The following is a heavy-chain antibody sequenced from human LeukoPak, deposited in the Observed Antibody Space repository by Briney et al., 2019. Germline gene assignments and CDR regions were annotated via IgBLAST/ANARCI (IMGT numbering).Heavy chain of an antibody. V-gene: IGHV4-39*01. CDR1: GGSISSSSYY. CDR2: IYYSGST. CDR3: ARHPGRDGYNFDY. Sequence: PSETLSLTCTVSGGSISSSSYYWGWIRQPPGKGLEWIGSIYYSGSTYYNPSLKSRVTISVDTSKNQFSLKLSSVTAADTAVYYCARHPGRDGYNFDYWGQGTLVTVSS. D-gene: IGHD5-24*01. J-gene: IGHJ4*02.